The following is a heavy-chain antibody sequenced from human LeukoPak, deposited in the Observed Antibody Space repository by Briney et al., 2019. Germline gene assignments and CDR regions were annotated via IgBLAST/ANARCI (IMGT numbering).Heavy chain of an antibody. V-gene: IGHV4-4*08. Sequence: SETLSLTCSVSGGSIESYYWSWIRQPPGKGLEFIGYIAASGTTKHNPSLKSRVTLSMDASKNQFSLKLRSVTAADTAVYFCARFPYFEGFDYWGQGTQVIVSS. CDR3: ARFPYFEGFDY. CDR2: IAASGTT. D-gene: IGHD3-9*01. CDR1: GGSIESYY. J-gene: IGHJ4*02.